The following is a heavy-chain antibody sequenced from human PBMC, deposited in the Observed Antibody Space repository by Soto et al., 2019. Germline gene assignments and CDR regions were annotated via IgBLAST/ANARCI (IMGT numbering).Heavy chain of an antibody. CDR1: GYTFTGYY. D-gene: IGHD4-4*01. J-gene: IGHJ6*02. CDR2: INPNSGGT. Sequence: ASVKVSCKASGYTFTGYYMHWVRQAPGQGLEWMGWINPNSGGTNYAQKFQGWVTMTRDTSISTAYMELSRLRSDDTAVYYCARAQHTGPTDYGMDVWGQGTTVTVS. CDR3: ARAQHTGPTDYGMDV. V-gene: IGHV1-2*04.